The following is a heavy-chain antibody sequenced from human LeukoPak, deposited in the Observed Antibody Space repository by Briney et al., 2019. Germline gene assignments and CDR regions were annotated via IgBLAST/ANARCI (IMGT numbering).Heavy chain of an antibody. Sequence: GRSLRLSCAASGFTFSSYGMHWVRQAPGKGLEWVAVISYDGSNEYYADSVKGRFTISRDNSKNTLYLQMNSLRAEDTAVYYCAREDNWNDVPFDYWGQGTLVTVSS. D-gene: IGHD1-1*01. CDR3: AREDNWNDVPFDY. V-gene: IGHV3-30*03. CDR1: GFTFSSYG. CDR2: ISYDGSNE. J-gene: IGHJ4*02.